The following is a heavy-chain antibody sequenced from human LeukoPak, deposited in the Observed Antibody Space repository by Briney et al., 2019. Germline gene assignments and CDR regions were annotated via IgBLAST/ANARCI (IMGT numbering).Heavy chain of an antibody. CDR3: ARLRPYRDRAFDI. V-gene: IGHV4-39*07. Sequence: KASETLSLTCTVSGGSISSSSYYWGWIRQPPGKGLEWIGSIYYSGSTYYNPSLKSRVTISVDTSKNQFSLKLSSVTAADTAVYYCARLRPYRDRAFDIWGQGTMVTVSS. D-gene: IGHD4-17*01. J-gene: IGHJ3*02. CDR1: GGSISSSSYY. CDR2: IYYSGST.